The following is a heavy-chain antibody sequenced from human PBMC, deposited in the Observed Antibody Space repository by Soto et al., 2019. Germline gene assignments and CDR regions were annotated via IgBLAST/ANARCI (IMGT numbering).Heavy chain of an antibody. V-gene: IGHV3-15*01. J-gene: IGHJ3*02. D-gene: IGHD2-15*01. CDR3: TTSNMVVVVAAYDHDAFDI. Sequence: EVQLVESGGGLVKPGGSLRLSCAASGFTFSNAWMSWVRQAPGKVLEWVGRIKRKTDGGTTDYAAPVKGRFTISRDDSKNTLYLQMNSLKTEDTAVYYCTTSNMVVVVAAYDHDAFDIWGQGTMVTVSS. CDR1: GFTFSNAW. CDR2: IKRKTDGGTT.